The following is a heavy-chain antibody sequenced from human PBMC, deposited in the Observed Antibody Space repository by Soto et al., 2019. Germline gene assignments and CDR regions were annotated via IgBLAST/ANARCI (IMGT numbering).Heavy chain of an antibody. Sequence: SETLSLTCTVSGDSISAFHWSWIRQPPGKGLEWIGYISYSGSANYNPSLKSRVTTSVDTSKNQFSLKFRSVAAADTAVYFWARYFFNYERHWFDPWGQGTLVTVSS. CDR2: ISYSGSA. D-gene: IGHD4-4*01. J-gene: IGHJ5*02. CDR1: GDSISAFH. V-gene: IGHV4-59*12. CDR3: ARYFFNYERHWFDP.